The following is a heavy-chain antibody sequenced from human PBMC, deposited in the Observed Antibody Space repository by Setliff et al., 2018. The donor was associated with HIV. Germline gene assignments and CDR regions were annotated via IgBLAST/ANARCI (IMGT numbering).Heavy chain of an antibody. CDR1: GYSFTNYA. Sequence: ASVKVSCKASGYSFTNYAISWVRQAPGQGLEWMGWISAYNGHTNSAQKFQGRVTMTRDTSISTAYMELSRLRSDDTAVYYCARKEIRVGFAFDIWGQGTMVTVSS. D-gene: IGHD3-10*01. CDR2: ISAYNGHT. V-gene: IGHV1-18*01. CDR3: ARKEIRVGFAFDI. J-gene: IGHJ3*02.